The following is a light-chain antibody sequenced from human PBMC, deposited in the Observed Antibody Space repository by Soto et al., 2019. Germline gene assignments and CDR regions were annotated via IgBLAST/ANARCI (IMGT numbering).Light chain of an antibody. Sequence: DIQMTQSPSTLSASVGDRVTITCRASQSISSWLAWYQQKPGKAPKLLIYDASSLESGVPSRFSGSGSGTEFTLSISSLQPDDLAAYDCQQYNSYPWTFVQGTKVEIK. CDR1: QSISSW. V-gene: IGKV1-5*01. CDR2: DAS. J-gene: IGKJ1*01. CDR3: QQYNSYPWT.